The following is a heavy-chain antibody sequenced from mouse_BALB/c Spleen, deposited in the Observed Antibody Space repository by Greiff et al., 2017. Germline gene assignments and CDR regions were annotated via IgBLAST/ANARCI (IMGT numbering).Heavy chain of an antibody. CDR3: ARGNGPYYAMDY. CDR1: GFTFSDYY. J-gene: IGHJ4*01. V-gene: IGHV5-4*02. Sequence: EVKVVESGGGLVKPGGSLKLSCAASGFTFSDYYMYWVRQTPEKRLEWVATISDGGSYTYYPDSVKGRFTISRDNAKNNLYLQMSSLKSEDTAMYYCARGNGPYYAMDYWGQGTSVTVSS. CDR2: ISDGGSYT.